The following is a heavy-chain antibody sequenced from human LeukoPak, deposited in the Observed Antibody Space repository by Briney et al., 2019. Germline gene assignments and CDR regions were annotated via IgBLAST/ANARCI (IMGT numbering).Heavy chain of an antibody. Sequence: PSETLSLTCTVSGGSISSYYWSWIRQPPGKGLEWIGYIYYSGSTNCNPSLKSRVTISVDTPKNQFSLKLSSVTAADTAVYYCARATGYYYSDYWGQGTLVTVSA. CDR1: GGSISSYY. J-gene: IGHJ4*02. CDR2: IYYSGST. D-gene: IGHD1-1*01. V-gene: IGHV4-59*12. CDR3: ARATGYYYSDY.